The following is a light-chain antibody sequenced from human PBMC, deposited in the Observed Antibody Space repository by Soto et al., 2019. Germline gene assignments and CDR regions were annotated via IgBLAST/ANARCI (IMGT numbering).Light chain of an antibody. CDR1: NIGSKS. CDR2: DDS. V-gene: IGLV3-21*02. Sequence: SYDLTRPPSVSVAPRQTATITCGGDNIGSKSVHWYQQRPGQAPVLVVFDDSDRPSGIPDRFSGSNSGNTATLTISRVEAGDEADYFCQVWDNTGYHYVFGLGTKVTVL. CDR3: QVWDNTGYHYV. J-gene: IGLJ1*01.